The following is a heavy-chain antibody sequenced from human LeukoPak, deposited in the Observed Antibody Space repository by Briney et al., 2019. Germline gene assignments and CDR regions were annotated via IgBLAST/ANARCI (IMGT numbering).Heavy chain of an antibody. J-gene: IGHJ3*01. CDR1: GYTFTGYY. V-gene: IGHV1-2*02. CDR2: INPNSGDT. CDR3: ARRTPAQF. D-gene: IGHD2-15*01. Sequence: GASVKVSCKASGYTFTGYYMHWVRQAPRQGLEWMGWINPNSGDTHYAQKFQDRVTMTRDTSISTAYMELSRLRSDDTAVYYCARRTPAQFWGQGTMVTVSS.